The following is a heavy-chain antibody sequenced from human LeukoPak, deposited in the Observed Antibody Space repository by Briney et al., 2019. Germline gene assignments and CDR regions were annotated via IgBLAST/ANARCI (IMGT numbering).Heavy chain of an antibody. V-gene: IGHV4-34*01. CDR3: ARQETAMVQGRFAFDI. D-gene: IGHD5-18*01. J-gene: IGHJ3*02. Sequence: ASETLSLTCAVFGGSLSDSHLSWIRQLPGKGLEWIGEINDSGTTNNNPSLKNRVTISVDPSKNQFSLKLSSVTAADTAVYYCARQETAMVQGRFAFDIWGQGTVVTVSS. CDR1: GGSLSDSH. CDR2: INDSGTT.